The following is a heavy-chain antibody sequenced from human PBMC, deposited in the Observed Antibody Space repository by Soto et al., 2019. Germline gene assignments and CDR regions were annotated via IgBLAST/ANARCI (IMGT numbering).Heavy chain of an antibody. CDR2: ISYSGST. D-gene: IGHD3-16*02. Sequence: QVQLQESGPGLVKPSETLSLTCTVSSGSISSYYWSWIRQPPGKGLEWIGYISYSGSTNYNPSLKSRVSISVDTSKNQFSLKLSSVTAADTAVYYCARQGNDYIWGFYRSLDSWGQGALVTVSS. V-gene: IGHV4-59*08. J-gene: IGHJ4*02. CDR3: ARQGNDYIWGFYRSLDS. CDR1: SGSISSYY.